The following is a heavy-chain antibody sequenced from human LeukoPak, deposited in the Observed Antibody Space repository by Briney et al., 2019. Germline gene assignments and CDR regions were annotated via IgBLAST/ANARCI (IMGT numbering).Heavy chain of an antibody. V-gene: IGHV5-51*01. J-gene: IGHJ4*02. D-gene: IGHD2-15*01. CDR3: ARHTPLSGGGACDY. Sequence: GESLKISCKGSGYSFTSYWIGCVRQMPGKGLECMGIIYPVDSDTRYSPSFQGQVTISADKSISTAYLQWSSLKAPDTATYYCARHTPLSGGGACDYWGQGTLVTAYS. CDR2: IYPVDSDT. CDR1: GYSFTSYW.